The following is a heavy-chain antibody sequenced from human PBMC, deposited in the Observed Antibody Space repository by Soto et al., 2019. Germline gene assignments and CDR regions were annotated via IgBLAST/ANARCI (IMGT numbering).Heavy chain of an antibody. D-gene: IGHD2-21*02. CDR3: ARVFPSYCGGDCAYFDS. CDR2: IFYSGST. V-gene: IGHV4-59*02. Sequence: QVQLQESGPGLVRPSETLSLTCTVSGGSVNSYYWNWIRQTPGKGPEWIGYIFYSGSTNSNPSLKSRASMSVDMSKNQFSLRLSSLTAADTAVYYCARVFPSYCGGDCAYFDSWGQGILVTVSS. CDR1: GGSVNSYY. J-gene: IGHJ4*02.